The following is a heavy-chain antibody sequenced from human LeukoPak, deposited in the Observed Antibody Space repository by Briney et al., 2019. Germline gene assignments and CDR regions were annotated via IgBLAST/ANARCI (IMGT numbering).Heavy chain of an antibody. J-gene: IGHJ6*04. CDR2: IRFDGSSK. CDR3: ATGDILLTTPTDV. V-gene: IGHV3-30*02. D-gene: IGHD4/OR15-4a*01. Sequence: GGSLRLSCAASGFIFNNYGMHWVRQAPGQGLEGVAIIRFDGSSKYYADSVKGRFTISRDNSKNTLYLQMDSLKSEDTAIYYCATGDILLTTPTDVWGKGTTVTISS. CDR1: GFIFNNYG.